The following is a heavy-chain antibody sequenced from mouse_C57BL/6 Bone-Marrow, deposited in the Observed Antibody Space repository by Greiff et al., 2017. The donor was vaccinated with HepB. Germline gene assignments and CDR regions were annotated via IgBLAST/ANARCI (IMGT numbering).Heavy chain of an antibody. CDR1: GFTFSSYG. J-gene: IGHJ2*01. Sequence: EVKVVESGGDLVKPGGSLKLSCAASGFTFSSYGMSWVRQTPDKRLEWVATISSGGSYTYYPDSLKGRVTISRDNAKNTLYLQMSSLKSEDTAMYYCARHKGSYFDYWGQGTTLTVSS. V-gene: IGHV5-6*01. CDR2: ISSGGSYT. D-gene: IGHD3-3*01. CDR3: ARHKGSYFDY.